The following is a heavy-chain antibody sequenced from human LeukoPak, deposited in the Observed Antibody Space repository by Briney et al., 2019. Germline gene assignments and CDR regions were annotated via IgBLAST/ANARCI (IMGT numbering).Heavy chain of an antibody. J-gene: IGHJ4*02. CDR1: GFTFSSYD. Sequence: GGSLRLSCAASGFTFSSYDMHWVRQAPGKGLEWVAVIWYDGSNKYYADSVKGRFTISRDNSNNTLYLQMNSLRAEDTAIYYCASTSDYWGQGTLVTVSS. V-gene: IGHV3-33*01. CDR3: ASTSDY. CDR2: IWYDGSNK. D-gene: IGHD1-26*01.